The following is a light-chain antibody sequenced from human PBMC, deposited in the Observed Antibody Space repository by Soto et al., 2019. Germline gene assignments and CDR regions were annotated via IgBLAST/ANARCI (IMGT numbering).Light chain of an antibody. J-gene: IGKJ4*01. CDR3: QQRSDWPST. CDR2: DAS. CDR1: KSVSSY. V-gene: IGKV3-11*01. Sequence: EIVLTQSPATLSLSPGERATLSCRASKSVSSYLAWYQQKPGQAPRLLIYDASNRATGIPARFSGSGSGTEFTLTISSQEPDDFAVYYCQQRSDWPSTFGGGTKVQIK.